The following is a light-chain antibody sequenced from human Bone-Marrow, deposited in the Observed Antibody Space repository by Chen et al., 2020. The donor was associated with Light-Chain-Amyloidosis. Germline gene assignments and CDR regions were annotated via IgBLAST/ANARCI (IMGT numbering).Light chain of an antibody. V-gene: IGLV3-25*03. CDR3: QSAYSSGTYEVI. CDR1: DLPTKY. J-gene: IGLJ2*01. Sequence: SYELTQPPSVSVSPGQTARITCSGDDLPTKYAYWYQQKPGQAPVLVIHRDTERPSGISERFSGSSSGTTATLTISGVQAEDEADYHCQSAYSSGTYEVIVGGGTKLTVL. CDR2: RDT.